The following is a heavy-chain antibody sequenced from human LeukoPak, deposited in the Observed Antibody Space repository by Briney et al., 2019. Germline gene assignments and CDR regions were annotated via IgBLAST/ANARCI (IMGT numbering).Heavy chain of an antibody. V-gene: IGHV3-30-3*01. CDR2: ISYDGSNK. J-gene: IGHJ6*02. CDR3: ARPDSSGWYDAYYYYGMDV. CDR1: GFTFSSYA. D-gene: IGHD6-19*01. Sequence: GRSLRLSCAASGFTFSSYAMHWVRQAPGRGLEWVAVISYDGSNKYYADSVKGRFTISRDNSKNTLYLQMNSLRAEDTAVYYCARPDSSGWYDAYYYYGMDVRGQGTTVTVSS.